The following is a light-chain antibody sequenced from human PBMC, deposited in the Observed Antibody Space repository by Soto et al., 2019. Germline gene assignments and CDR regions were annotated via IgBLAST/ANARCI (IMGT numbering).Light chain of an antibody. CDR3: HQSNNWPKT. CDR1: QSVNSN. Sequence: EIVMTQSPATLSVSPGETATLSCRASQSVNSNLAWYQQKPGQAPRLLISDESTRAAGLPARFSGSGSGTECPLTISSLQSEEFSVYVCHQSNNWPKTFGQGTKVEIK. V-gene: IGKV3-15*01. CDR2: DES. J-gene: IGKJ1*01.